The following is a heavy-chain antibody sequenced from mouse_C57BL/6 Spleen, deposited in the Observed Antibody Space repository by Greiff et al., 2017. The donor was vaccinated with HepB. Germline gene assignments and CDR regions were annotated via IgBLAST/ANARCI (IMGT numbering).Heavy chain of an antibody. CDR3: ARRPYYGSSSYYAMDY. CDR1: GYTFTDYY. V-gene: IGHV1-26*01. Sequence: EVQLQQSGPELVKPGASVKISCKASGYTFTDYYMNWVKQSHGKSLEWIGDINPNNGGTSYNQKFKGKATLTVDKSSSTAYMELRSLTSEDSAVYYCARRPYYGSSSYYAMDYWGQGTSVTVSS. D-gene: IGHD1-1*01. J-gene: IGHJ4*01. CDR2: INPNNGGT.